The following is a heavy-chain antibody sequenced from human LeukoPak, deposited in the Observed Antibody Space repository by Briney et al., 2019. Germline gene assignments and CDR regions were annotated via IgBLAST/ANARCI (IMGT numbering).Heavy chain of an antibody. CDR3: ARDDYGVFDAFDV. D-gene: IGHD4-17*01. V-gene: IGHV4-4*08. CDR1: GGSISSHY. J-gene: IGHJ3*01. Sequence: SETLSLTCTVSGGSISSHYWSWIGQRPGKGLEWIGYIYNSGSTNYNPSLKSRVTISLDTSKNQFSLHLTSVTAADTAVYFCARDDYGVFDAFDVWGQGTVVTVSS. CDR2: IYNSGST.